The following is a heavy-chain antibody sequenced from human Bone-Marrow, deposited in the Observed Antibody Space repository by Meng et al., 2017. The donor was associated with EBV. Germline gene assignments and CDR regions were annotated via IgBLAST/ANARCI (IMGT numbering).Heavy chain of an antibody. CDR2: MDPNSGNT. Sequence: VQRVQSGAGGKKPGASVKVSCKASGYNFTRYDINWVRQATGQGLEWMGWMDPNSGNTGFAQKFQGRVTMTRNTSISTAYMGLSALTSEDTAVYYCARDVYASGTYRADPWGQGTLVTVSS. J-gene: IGHJ5*02. CDR3: ARDVYASGTYRADP. D-gene: IGHD3-10*01. V-gene: IGHV1-8*01. CDR1: GYNFTRYD.